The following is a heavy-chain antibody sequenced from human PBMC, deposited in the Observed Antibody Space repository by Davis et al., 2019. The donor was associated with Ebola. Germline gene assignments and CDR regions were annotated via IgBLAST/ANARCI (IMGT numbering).Heavy chain of an antibody. D-gene: IGHD1/OR15-1a*01. V-gene: IGHV3-48*01. CDR1: GFTFSSYS. CDR3: AREGPEQAFDY. Sequence: GESLKISCAASGFTFSSYSMNWVRQAPGKGLEWVSYISSSSSTIYYADSVKGRFTISRDNAKNSLYLQMNSLRAEDTAVYYCAREGPEQAFDYWGQGTLVTVSS. CDR2: ISSSSSTI. J-gene: IGHJ4*02.